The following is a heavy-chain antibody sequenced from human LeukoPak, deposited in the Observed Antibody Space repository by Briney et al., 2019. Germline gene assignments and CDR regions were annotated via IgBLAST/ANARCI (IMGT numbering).Heavy chain of an antibody. D-gene: IGHD3-22*01. CDR2: TFSTST. Sequence: SETLSLTCSVSGDSVSSSPYYWGWIRQPPGKGLEWIGNTFSTSTLYNASLRSRVTIVVDTSKNQFSLKLTSATAADTAVYYCATEALGYYYDSSGPDPLDAFDIWGQGTMVTVSS. CDR1: GDSVSSSPYY. J-gene: IGHJ3*02. V-gene: IGHV4-61*01. CDR3: ATEALGYYYDSSGPDPLDAFDI.